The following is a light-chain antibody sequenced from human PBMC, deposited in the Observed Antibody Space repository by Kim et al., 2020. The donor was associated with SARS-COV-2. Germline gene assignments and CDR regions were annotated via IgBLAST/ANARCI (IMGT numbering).Light chain of an antibody. CDR2: RNN. Sequence: QSVLTQPPSASGTPGQRVTISCSGSSANIGSNYVYWYQQLPGTAPKLLIYRNNQRSSGFPDRFSGSKSGTSASLAISGLRSEDEADYYCAAWDDSLRVFGGGTQLIVL. J-gene: IGLJ3*02. V-gene: IGLV1-47*01. CDR3: AAWDDSLRV. CDR1: SANIGSNY.